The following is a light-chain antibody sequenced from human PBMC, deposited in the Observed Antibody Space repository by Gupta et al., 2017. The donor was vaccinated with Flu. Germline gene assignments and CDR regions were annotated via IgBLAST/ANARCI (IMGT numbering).Light chain of an antibody. Sequence: HSALTQPPSASGHPGQSVTISCTGPSSDVGAYNYVSWYQQHPGKAPKLLIYEVSKRPSGVPDRFSGSKSGNTASLTVSGLQAEDEADYYCSSYAGSNIFYVFGTGTKVTVL. CDR1: SSDVGAYNY. J-gene: IGLJ1*01. CDR2: EVS. V-gene: IGLV2-8*01. CDR3: SSYAGSNIFYV.